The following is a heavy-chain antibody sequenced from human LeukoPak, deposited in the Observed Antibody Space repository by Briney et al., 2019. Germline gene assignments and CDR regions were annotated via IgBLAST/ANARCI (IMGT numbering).Heavy chain of an antibody. Sequence: PSETLSLTCTVSGGSINNYYWTWIRQPPGKGLEWIAYIDHSGYTNYNPSLKSRVTISVDTSKNQFSLKLNSVTAADTAVYYCARDIASASGKFYFDYWGQGTQVTVSS. CDR1: GGSINNYY. J-gene: IGHJ4*02. CDR3: ARDIASASGKFYFDY. D-gene: IGHD3-10*01. V-gene: IGHV4-59*01. CDR2: IDHSGYT.